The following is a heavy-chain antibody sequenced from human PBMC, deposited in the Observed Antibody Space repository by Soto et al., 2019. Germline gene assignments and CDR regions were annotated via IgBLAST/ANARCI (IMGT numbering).Heavy chain of an antibody. J-gene: IGHJ6*02. CDR2: IYYSGST. D-gene: IGHD2-2*01. Sequence: KPSETLSLTCTVSGGSISSGGYYWSWIRQHPGKGLEWIGYIYYSGSTYYNPSLKSRVTISVDTSKNQFSLKLSSVTAADTAVYYCARDYLGCSSTSCYQGYYYYGMDVWGQGTTVTVSS. CDR1: GGSISSGGYY. CDR3: ARDYLGCSSTSCYQGYYYYGMDV. V-gene: IGHV4-31*03.